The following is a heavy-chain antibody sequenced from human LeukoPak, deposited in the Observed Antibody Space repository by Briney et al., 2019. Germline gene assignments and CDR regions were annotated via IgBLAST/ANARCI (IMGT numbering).Heavy chain of an antibody. CDR2: IYTSGST. D-gene: IGHD2-15*01. CDR1: GGSISSSSYY. CDR3: ASDRIEVDAFDI. V-gene: IGHV4-61*02. J-gene: IGHJ3*02. Sequence: SENLSLTCTVSGGSISSSSYYWGWIRQPAGKGLEWIGRIYTSGSTNYNPSLKSRVTISVDTSKNQFSLKPSSVTAADTAVYYCASDRIEVDAFDIWGQGTMVTVSS.